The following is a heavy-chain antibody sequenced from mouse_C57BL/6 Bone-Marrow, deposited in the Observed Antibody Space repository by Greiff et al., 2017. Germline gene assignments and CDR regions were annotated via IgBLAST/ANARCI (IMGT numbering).Heavy chain of an antibody. CDR1: GYTFTSYD. Sequence: VQLQQSGPELVKPGASVKLSCKASGYTFTSYDTNWVKQRPGQGLEWIGWLYPRDGSTKYNEKFKSKATLTVDKSSSTAYMELHSLTSEDSAVYFCARLEFYGSSGDCYFDVRGTGTTGTVSS. CDR2: LYPRDGST. D-gene: IGHD1-1*01. V-gene: IGHV1-85*01. J-gene: IGHJ1*03. CDR3: ARLEFYGSSGDCYFDV.